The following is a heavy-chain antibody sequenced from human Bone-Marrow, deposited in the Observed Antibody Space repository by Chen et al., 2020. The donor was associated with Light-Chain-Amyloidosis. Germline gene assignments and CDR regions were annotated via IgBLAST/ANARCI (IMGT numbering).Heavy chain of an antibody. J-gene: IGHJ4*02. D-gene: IGHD3-3*02. CDR1: GFTFSDFG. CDR2: KLFNGND. V-gene: IGHV3-33*01. CDR3: ARDSIEGPTDFDY. Sequence: VQLVESGGGVAQPGTSLRLSCAASGFTFSDFGFHWVRQAPGKGLEWVSVKLFNGNDNYADSVRGRFTISRDSSKNMLFLQLNSLRVEDTAIYYCARDSIEGPTDFDYWGQGTLVTVSS.